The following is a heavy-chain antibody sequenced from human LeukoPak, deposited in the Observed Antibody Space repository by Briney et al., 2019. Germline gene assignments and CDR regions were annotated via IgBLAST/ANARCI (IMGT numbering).Heavy chain of an antibody. CDR1: GYTFTNYH. Sequence: ASVKVSCKASGYTFTNYHIAWVRQAPGQGLEWMGMINPSGGSTSYAQEFQGRVTMTRDTSTSTVYMELSSLRSDDTAVYYCASSYGSGSYWPLRYWGQGTLVTVSS. D-gene: IGHD3-10*01. J-gene: IGHJ4*02. CDR3: ASSYGSGSYWPLRY. V-gene: IGHV1-46*01. CDR2: INPSGGST.